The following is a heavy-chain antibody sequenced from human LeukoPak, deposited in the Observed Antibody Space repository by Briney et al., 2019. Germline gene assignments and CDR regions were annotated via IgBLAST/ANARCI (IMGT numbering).Heavy chain of an antibody. CDR3: AADGSDYCSSTSCRPTAVAG. D-gene: IGHD2-2*01. V-gene: IGHV1-58*01. CDR1: GFTVTSSA. Sequence: TSVKVSCKASGFTVTSSAVQWERQARGQRLEWIGWIVVGSGNTNYAQKFQERVTITRDMSTSTAYMELSSLRSEDTAVYYCAADGSDYCSSTSCRPTAVAGWGQGTLVTVSS. CDR2: IVVGSGNT. J-gene: IGHJ4*02.